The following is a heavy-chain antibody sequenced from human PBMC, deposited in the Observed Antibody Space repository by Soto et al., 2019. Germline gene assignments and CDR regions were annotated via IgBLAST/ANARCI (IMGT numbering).Heavy chain of an antibody. CDR1: GFTFDDYA. CDR2: ISWNSGSI. J-gene: IGHJ3*02. D-gene: IGHD4-17*01. CDR3: AVGLGEYVDAFDI. Sequence: EVQLVESGGGLVQPGRSLRLSCAASGFTFDDYAMHWVRQAPGKGLEWVSGISWNSGSIGYADSVKGRFTISRDNAKNSLYLQMNSLRAEDTVLYYCAVGLGEYVDAFDIWGQGTMVTVSS. V-gene: IGHV3-9*01.